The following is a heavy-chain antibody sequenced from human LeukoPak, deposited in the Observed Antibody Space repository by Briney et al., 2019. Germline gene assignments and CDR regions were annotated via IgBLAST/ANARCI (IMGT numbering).Heavy chain of an antibody. CDR3: AELGITMIGGV. Sequence: GGSLRLSCAASGFTFSSYWMHWVRQTPGKGLMWVSRINSDGSSIGYADSVKGRFTISRDNSKNTVYLQMNCLRAEDTAVYYCAELGITMIGGVWGKGTTVTISS. J-gene: IGHJ6*04. CDR2: INSDGSSI. V-gene: IGHV3-74*01. CDR1: GFTFSSYW. D-gene: IGHD3-10*02.